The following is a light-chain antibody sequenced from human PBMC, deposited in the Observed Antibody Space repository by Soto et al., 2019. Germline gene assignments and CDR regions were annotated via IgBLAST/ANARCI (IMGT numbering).Light chain of an antibody. J-gene: IGKJ1*01. CDR1: QSISSY. CDR2: AAS. CDR3: QQSYNTPVA. Sequence: DIQMTQSPSSLSASVGDRVTITCRASQSISSYLNWYQQKPGKAPKVLIYAASSLQSGVPSRFSGSGSGTDFTLTINNLQPEDFATYYCQQSYNTPVACGQGTKVEIK. V-gene: IGKV1-39*01.